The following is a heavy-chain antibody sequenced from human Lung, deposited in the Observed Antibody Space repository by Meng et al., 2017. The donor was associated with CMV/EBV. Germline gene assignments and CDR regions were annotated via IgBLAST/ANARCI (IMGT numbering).Heavy chain of an antibody. V-gene: IGHV3-30*18. CDR1: GFTFSMYG. D-gene: IGHD2-21*02. J-gene: IGHJ4*02. Sequence: GFTFSMYGMHWVRQAPGKGLEWLAVISFDGRNEQYADSVKGRFTISRDNSKNTLSLEMNSLRPQDTAVYYCAKDEAQYCGADCYILDYWAQGILVTVSS. CDR2: ISFDGRNE. CDR3: AKDEAQYCGADCYILDY.